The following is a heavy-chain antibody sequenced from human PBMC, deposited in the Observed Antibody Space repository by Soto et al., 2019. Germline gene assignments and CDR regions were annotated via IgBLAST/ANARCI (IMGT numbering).Heavy chain of an antibody. V-gene: IGHV4-31*03. CDR1: GGSISSGGYY. CDR3: ATSLPLNYYMDV. CDR2: IYYSGST. J-gene: IGHJ6*03. Sequence: PSETLSLTCTVSGGSISSGGYYWSWIRQHPGKGLEWIGYIYYSGSTYYNPSPKSRVTISVDTSKNQFSLKLSSVTAADTAVYYCATSLPLNYYMDVWGKGTTVTVSS.